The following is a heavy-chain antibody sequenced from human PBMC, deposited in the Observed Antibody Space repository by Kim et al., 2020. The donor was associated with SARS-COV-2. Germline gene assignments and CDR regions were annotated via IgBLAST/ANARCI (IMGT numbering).Heavy chain of an antibody. CDR1: GYTFTSYA. CDR2: INAGNGNT. CDR3: ARDRIGVPATDY. V-gene: IGHV1-3*01. J-gene: IGHJ4*02. D-gene: IGHD3-3*01. Sequence: ASVKVSCKASGYTFTSYAIHWVRQAPGQRLEWMGWINAGNGNTKYSERFQGRATITRDTSASTVYIEMSSLRSEDTAVYFCARDRIGVPATDYWGQGTLV.